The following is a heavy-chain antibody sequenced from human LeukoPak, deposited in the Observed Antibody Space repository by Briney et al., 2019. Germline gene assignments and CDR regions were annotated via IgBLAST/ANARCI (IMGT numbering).Heavy chain of an antibody. D-gene: IGHD2-8*01. CDR1: GDSVSNNSPA. Sequence: SLTLSLTCAISGDSVSNNSPAWNWIRQSPSRGLEWLGRTYYRSTWYNDYAVSVKSRITINPDTSKNQFSLQLNSVTPEDTAVYYCALRCTNGDPGRYYYYYYMDVWGKGTTVTVSS. CDR2: TYYRSTWYN. CDR3: ALRCTNGDPGRYYYYYYMDV. V-gene: IGHV6-1*01. J-gene: IGHJ6*03.